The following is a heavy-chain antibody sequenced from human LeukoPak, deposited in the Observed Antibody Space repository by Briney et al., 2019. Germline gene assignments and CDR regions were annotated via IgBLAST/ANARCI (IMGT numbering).Heavy chain of an antibody. CDR1: GFTFNNYW. CDR2: IKQDGSEI. J-gene: IGHJ4*02. V-gene: IGHV3-7*01. CDR3: ARQLGGSGSY. D-gene: IGHD3-10*01. Sequence: PGGSLRLSCAASGFTFNNYWMSWVRQAPGKGLEWVASIKQDGSEIYYVDSVKGRFTISRDNTKNSVYLQMNSLRAEDTAVYYCARQLGGSGSYWGQGTLVTVSS.